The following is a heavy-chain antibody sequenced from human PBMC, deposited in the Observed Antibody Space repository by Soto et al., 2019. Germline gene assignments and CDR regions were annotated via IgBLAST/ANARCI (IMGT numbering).Heavy chain of an antibody. CDR3: TRSSSTVTTLDY. V-gene: IGHV4-30-2*01. J-gene: IGHJ4*02. Sequence: QLQLQESGSGLVKPSQTLSLTCAVSGGSISSGGYSWSWIRQPPGKGLEWVGYIYHSGSTYYNPCLTSRVTISIDRSKNQFSLKLSSVTAADTAVYYCTRSSSTVTTLDYWGQGTLVTVSS. CDR1: GGSISSGGYS. CDR2: IYHSGST. D-gene: IGHD2-2*01.